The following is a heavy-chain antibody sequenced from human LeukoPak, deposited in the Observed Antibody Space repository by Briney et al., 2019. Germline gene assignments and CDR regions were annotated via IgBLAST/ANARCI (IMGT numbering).Heavy chain of an antibody. CDR3: ARDPNGDYIGAFDM. D-gene: IGHD4-17*01. CDR2: IRGGGTSE. J-gene: IGHJ3*02. V-gene: IGHV3-23*01. CDR1: GFTFSAYA. Sequence: PGGSLRLSCTASGFTFSAYAMMLVRQAPGKGRERVSAIRGGGTSEFYADSVKGRFRISRDNSKDTLFLQMNSLRAEDTAVYYCARDPNGDYIGAFDMWGPGTMVTVSS.